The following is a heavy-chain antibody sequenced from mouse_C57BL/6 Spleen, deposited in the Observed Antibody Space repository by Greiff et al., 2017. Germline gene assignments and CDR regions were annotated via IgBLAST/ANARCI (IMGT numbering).Heavy chain of an antibody. D-gene: IGHD2-1*01. J-gene: IGHJ4*01. CDR3: ARSYLPGAMDY. V-gene: IGHV1-64*01. CDR1: GYTFTSYW. Sequence: VQLQESGAELVKPGASVKLSCKASGYTFTSYWMHWVKQSPGQGLEWIGMIHPNSGSTNYNEKFKSKATLTVDKSSSTAYMQLSSLTSEDSAVYYCARSYLPGAMDYWGQGTSVTVSS. CDR2: IHPNSGST.